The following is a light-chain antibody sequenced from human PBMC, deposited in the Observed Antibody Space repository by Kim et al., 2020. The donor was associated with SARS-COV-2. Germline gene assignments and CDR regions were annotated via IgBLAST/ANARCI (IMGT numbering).Light chain of an antibody. CDR3: QAWDSSTVV. Sequence: VAPVQTARITCSGDKLGDKYACWYQQKPGQSPVLVIYQDSKRPSGIPERFSGSNSGNTATLTISGTQAMDEADYYCQAWDSSTVVFGGGTQLTVL. V-gene: IGLV3-1*01. CDR1: KLGDKY. CDR2: QDS. J-gene: IGLJ2*01.